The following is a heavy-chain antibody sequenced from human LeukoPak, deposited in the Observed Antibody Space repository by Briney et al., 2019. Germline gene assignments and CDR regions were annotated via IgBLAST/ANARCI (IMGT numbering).Heavy chain of an antibody. D-gene: IGHD6-19*01. CDR3: ARAPGYSSGWYGARGTSRYFDY. J-gene: IGHJ4*02. Sequence: PSETLSLTCAVYGGSFSGYYWSWIRQPPGKGLEWIGEINHSGSTNYNPSLKSRVTISVDTSKNQFSLKLSSLTAADTAVYDCARAPGYSSGWYGARGTSRYFDYWGQGTLVTVSS. CDR2: INHSGST. CDR1: GGSFSGYY. V-gene: IGHV4-34*01.